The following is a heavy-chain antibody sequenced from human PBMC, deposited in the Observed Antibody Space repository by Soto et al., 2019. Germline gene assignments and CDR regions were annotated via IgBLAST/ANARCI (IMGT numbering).Heavy chain of an antibody. D-gene: IGHD4-4*01. V-gene: IGHV3-30-3*01. CDR3: ARELVTRSYSYYAMDV. Sequence: GGSLRLSCAASGFTFSSYAMHWVRQAPGKGLEWVAVISYDGSNKYYADSVKGRFTISRDNSKNTLYLQMNSLRAEDTAVYYCARELVTRSYSYYAMDVWGQGPTVTVSS. CDR2: ISYDGSNK. CDR1: GFTFSSYA. J-gene: IGHJ6*02.